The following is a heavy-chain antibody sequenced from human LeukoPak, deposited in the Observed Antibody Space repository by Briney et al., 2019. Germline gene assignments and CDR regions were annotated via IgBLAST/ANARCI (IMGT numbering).Heavy chain of an antibody. CDR2: IYYSGST. D-gene: IGHD5-18*01. V-gene: IGHV4-61*01. CDR3: AREDTAMGIDY. Sequence: SETLSLTCTVSGGSVSSGSYYWSWIRQPPGKVLEWIGYIYYSGSTNYNPSLKSRVTISVDTSKNQFSLKLSSVTAADTAVYYCAREDTAMGIDYWGQGTLVTVSS. J-gene: IGHJ4*02. CDR1: GGSVSSGSYY.